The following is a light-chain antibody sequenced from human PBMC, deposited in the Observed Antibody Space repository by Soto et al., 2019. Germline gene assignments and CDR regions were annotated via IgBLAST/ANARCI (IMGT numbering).Light chain of an antibody. CDR3: QQYGDTLWT. V-gene: IGKV3-20*01. Sequence: EIVLTQSPGALSSSPGETITLSCRASQSVSSNYLAWYQQKPGQAPRLLVYGASSRATGIPDRFSGSGSGTDFTLTIIRLEPEDFEVYYCQQYGDTLWTFGQGTKV. J-gene: IGKJ1*01. CDR2: GAS. CDR1: QSVSSNY.